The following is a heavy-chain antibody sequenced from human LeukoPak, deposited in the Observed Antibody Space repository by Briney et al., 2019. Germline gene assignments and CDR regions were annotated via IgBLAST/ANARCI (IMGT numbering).Heavy chain of an antibody. V-gene: IGHV4-34*01. CDR3: ARGSLRWITIFGEADYYFDY. D-gene: IGHD3-3*01. J-gene: IGHJ4*02. CDR1: GFTFSTYS. CDR2: INHSGST. Sequence: GSLRLSCAASGFTFSTYSMNWVRQPPGEGLEWIGEINHSGSTNYNASLKSRVTISVNTSKNQFSLKLSSVTAADTAVYYCARGSLRWITIFGEADYYFDYWGQGTLVTVSS.